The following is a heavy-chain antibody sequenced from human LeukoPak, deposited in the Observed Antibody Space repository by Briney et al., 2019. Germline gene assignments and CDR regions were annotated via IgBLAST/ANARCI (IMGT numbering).Heavy chain of an antibody. CDR1: GFTFSSYG. J-gene: IGHJ3*02. CDR2: IRYDGSNK. V-gene: IGHV3-30*02. CDR3: AMDYDFWSGYYEEGDAFDI. Sequence: AGGSLRLSCAASGFTFSSYGMHWVRQAPGKGLEWVAFIRYDGSNKYYADSVKGRFTIARDNSKNTLYLQMNSLRAEDAAVYYRAMDYDFWSGYYEEGDAFDIWGQGTMVTVSS. D-gene: IGHD3-3*01.